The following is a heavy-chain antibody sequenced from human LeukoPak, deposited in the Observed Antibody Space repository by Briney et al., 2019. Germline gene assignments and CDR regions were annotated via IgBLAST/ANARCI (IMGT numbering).Heavy chain of an antibody. J-gene: IGHJ4*02. CDR2: INWNGVST. D-gene: IGHD5-24*01. CDR3: ARPGAGKMDFDY. Sequence: PGGSPRLSCAASGFTFDDYGMSWVRQARGKGLEWVSGINWNGVSTGYADSVKGRFTISRDNAKNSLYLQMNSLRAEDTALYYCARPGAGKMDFDYWGQGTLVTVSS. CDR1: GFTFDDYG. V-gene: IGHV3-20*04.